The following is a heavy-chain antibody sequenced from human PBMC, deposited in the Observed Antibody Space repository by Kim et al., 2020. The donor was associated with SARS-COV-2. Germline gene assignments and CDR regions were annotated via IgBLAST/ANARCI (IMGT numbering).Heavy chain of an antibody. Sequence: DSVKGPFTISRNNAKNSLYLQMNSRGAEDTAVYYCARDPSSGWYRGYFQHWGQGTLVTVSS. D-gene: IGHD6-19*01. CDR3: ARDPSSGWYRGYFQH. V-gene: IGHV3-21*01. J-gene: IGHJ1*01.